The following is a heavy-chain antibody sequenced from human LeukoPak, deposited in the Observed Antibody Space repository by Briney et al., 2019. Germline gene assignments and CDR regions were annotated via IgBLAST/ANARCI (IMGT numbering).Heavy chain of an antibody. V-gene: IGHV3-15*01. Sequence: GGSLRLSCAASGFIFRNAWMSWVRQAPGKGLEWAGRIKSKGDGGTADYAAPVKGIFTISRDDSKNTLCLQMNSLKTEDTAVYYCTTAYCSSGTCYYEGIDWGQGVLVTVSS. J-gene: IGHJ4*02. D-gene: IGHD2-2*01. CDR2: IKSKGDGGTA. CDR1: GFIFRNAW. CDR3: TTAYCSSGTCYYEGID.